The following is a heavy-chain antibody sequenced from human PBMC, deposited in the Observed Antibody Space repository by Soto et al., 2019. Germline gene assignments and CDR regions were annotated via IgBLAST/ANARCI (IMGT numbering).Heavy chain of an antibody. V-gene: IGHV1-18*01. D-gene: IGHD3-22*01. J-gene: IGHJ6*03. Sequence: ASVKVSCKASGYTFTSYGISWVRQAPGQGLEWMGWISDYNGNTNYAQKLQGRVTMTTDTSTSTAYMELRSLRSDDTAVYYCARGFYDSSGYYLYYMDVWGKGTTVTVSS. CDR1: GYTFTSYG. CDR3: ARGFYDSSGYYLYYMDV. CDR2: ISDYNGNT.